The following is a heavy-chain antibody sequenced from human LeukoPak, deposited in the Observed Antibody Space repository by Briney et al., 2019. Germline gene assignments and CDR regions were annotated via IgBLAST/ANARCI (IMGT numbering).Heavy chain of an antibody. D-gene: IGHD3-3*01. CDR1: GFTFSSYG. CDR2: ISGSGGST. J-gene: IGHJ4*02. Sequence: GGSLRLSCAASGFTFSSYGMSWVRQAPGKGLEWVSAISGSGGSTYYADSVKGRFTISRDNSKNTLYLQMNSLRAEDTAVYYCANDRSYDFWSGSPPDYWGQGTLVTVSS. CDR3: ANDRSYDFWSGSPPDY. V-gene: IGHV3-23*01.